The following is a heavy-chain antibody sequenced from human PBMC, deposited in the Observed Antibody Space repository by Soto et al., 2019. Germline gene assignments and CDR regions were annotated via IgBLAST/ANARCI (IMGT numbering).Heavy chain of an antibody. V-gene: IGHV1-69*04. CDR1: GGTFSSYT. Sequence: SVKVSCKASGGTFSSYTISWVRQAPGQGLGWMGRIIPILGIANYAQKFQGRVTITADKSTSTAYMELSSLRSGDTAVYYCARDNRPNYYDSSGYYYVFRYWG. CDR2: IIPILGIA. J-gene: IGHJ4*01. D-gene: IGHD3-22*01. CDR3: ARDNRPNYYDSSGYYYVFRY.